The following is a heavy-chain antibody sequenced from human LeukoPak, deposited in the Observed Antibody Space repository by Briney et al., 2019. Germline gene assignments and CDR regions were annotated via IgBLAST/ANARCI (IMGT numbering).Heavy chain of an antibody. CDR2: IYYSGST. Sequence: SETLSLTCTVSGGSISSYYWSWIRQPPGKGLEWIGYIYYSGSTNYNPSLKSRVTISVDTSKNQFSLKLSSVSAADTAVYYCARLGLYPSVRNWFDPWGQGTLVTVSS. CDR3: ARLGLYPSVRNWFDP. D-gene: IGHD4-17*01. V-gene: IGHV4-59*08. J-gene: IGHJ5*02. CDR1: GGSISSYY.